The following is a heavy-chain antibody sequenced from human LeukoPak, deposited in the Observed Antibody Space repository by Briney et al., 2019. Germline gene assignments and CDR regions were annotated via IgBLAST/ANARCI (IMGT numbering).Heavy chain of an antibody. Sequence: ASVKVSCKASGYTFTGYYMHWVRQAPGQGLEWMGWINPNSGGTNYAQKFQGWVTMTRDTSISTAYMELSRLRSDDTAVYYCARLYGDSQFDYWGQRTLVTVSS. V-gene: IGHV1-2*04. J-gene: IGHJ4*02. D-gene: IGHD4-17*01. CDR3: ARLYGDSQFDY. CDR1: GYTFTGYY. CDR2: INPNSGGT.